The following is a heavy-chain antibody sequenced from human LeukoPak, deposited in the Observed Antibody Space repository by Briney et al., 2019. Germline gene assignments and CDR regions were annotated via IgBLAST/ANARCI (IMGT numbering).Heavy chain of an antibody. Sequence: GGSLRLSCAASGFSFSSYAMSWVRQAPGKGLEWVSATSGSGDRTYYAVSVKGRFTISSDNSKNTLYLQMNSLRAEDTAVYYCAKALGYSSGWYSYLDVWGQGTTVTVSS. J-gene: IGHJ6*02. D-gene: IGHD6-19*01. CDR3: AKALGYSSGWYSYLDV. CDR2: TSGSGDRT. V-gene: IGHV3-23*01. CDR1: GFSFSSYA.